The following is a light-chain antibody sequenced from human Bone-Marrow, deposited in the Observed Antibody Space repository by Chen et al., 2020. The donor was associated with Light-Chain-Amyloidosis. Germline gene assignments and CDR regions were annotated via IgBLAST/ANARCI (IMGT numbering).Light chain of an antibody. CDR1: DLPTKY. V-gene: IGLV3-25*03. J-gene: IGLJ2*01. CDR3: QSAESSGTYEVI. CDR2: RDT. Sequence: SYELTQPPSVSVSPGQTARITCSGDDLPTKYAYWYQQKPGQAPVLVIHRDTERPSGSSERFSGSSSGTTATLTISGVQAEDEADYHCQSAESSGTYEVICGGGTNLTVL.